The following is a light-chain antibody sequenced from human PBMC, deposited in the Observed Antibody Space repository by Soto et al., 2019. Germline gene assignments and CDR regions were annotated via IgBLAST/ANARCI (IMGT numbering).Light chain of an antibody. CDR3: QQYNNWPRT. J-gene: IGKJ1*01. V-gene: IGKV3-15*01. CDR2: GAS. CDR1: QSVSNN. Sequence: EVVMTQSPATLSVSPGERATLSCRASQSVSNNLAWYQQKPGQAPRLLMYGASTGTTGIPARFSGSRSGTEFTLTISSLQSEDFAVYYCQQYNNWPRTFGQGTKVEIK.